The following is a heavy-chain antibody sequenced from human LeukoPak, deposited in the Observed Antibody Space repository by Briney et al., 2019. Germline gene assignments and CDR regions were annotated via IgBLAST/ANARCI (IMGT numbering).Heavy chain of an antibody. CDR2: IRYDGSNK. CDR3: AKDIENGSYYFDY. Sequence: GGSLRLSCAASGFTFSNYGMNWVRQGPGKGLEWVSFIRYDGSNKYYADSVKGRFTISRDNSKNTLYLQMHSLRAEDTAVYYCAKDIENGSYYFDYWGQGTLVTVSS. CDR1: GFTFSNYG. V-gene: IGHV3-30*02. D-gene: IGHD1-14*01. J-gene: IGHJ4*02.